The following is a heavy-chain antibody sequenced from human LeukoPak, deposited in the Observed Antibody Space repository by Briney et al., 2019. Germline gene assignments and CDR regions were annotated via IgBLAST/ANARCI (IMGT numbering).Heavy chain of an antibody. CDR2: INSDGSST. Sequence: GGFLRLSCAASGFTFSSYWMHWVRQAPGKGLVWVSHINSDGSSTRYADSVKGRFTISRDNAKNTLYLQMNSLRAEDTAVYYCGRGGKVEQLVLARWGQGSLVTVSS. J-gene: IGHJ4*02. CDR3: GRGGKVEQLVLAR. V-gene: IGHV3-74*01. D-gene: IGHD6-13*01. CDR1: GFTFSSYW.